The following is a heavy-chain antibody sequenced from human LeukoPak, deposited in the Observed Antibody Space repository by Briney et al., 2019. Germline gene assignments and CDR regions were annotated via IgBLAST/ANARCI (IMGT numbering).Heavy chain of an antibody. CDR1: GGIFSSYA. J-gene: IGHJ3*02. CDR3: ARDSVLYSSSRLRLTSLPMNHAFDI. CDR2: IIPIFGTA. D-gene: IGHD3-3*01. V-gene: IGHV1-69*13. Sequence: ASVKVSCKASGGIFSSYAISWVRQAPGQGLEWMGGIIPIFGTANYAQKFQGRVTITADESTSTAYMELSSLRSEDTAVYYCARDSVLYSSSRLRLTSLPMNHAFDIWGQGTMVTVSS.